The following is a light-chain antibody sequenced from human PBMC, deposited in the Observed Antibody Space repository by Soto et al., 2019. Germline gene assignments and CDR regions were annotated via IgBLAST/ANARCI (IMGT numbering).Light chain of an antibody. V-gene: IGKV1-33*01. CDR2: DAS. J-gene: IGKJ4*01. CDR1: HDVSRN. CDR3: QQYNSMLS. Sequence: EIQMTQSPSSLSASEGDRVTITCQSSHDVSRNLNWFQQTPGEAPQLLIYDASNLERGVPSRFSGSGSGTDFTLTISSLQPEDVATYYCQQYNSMLSFGGGTEVEIK.